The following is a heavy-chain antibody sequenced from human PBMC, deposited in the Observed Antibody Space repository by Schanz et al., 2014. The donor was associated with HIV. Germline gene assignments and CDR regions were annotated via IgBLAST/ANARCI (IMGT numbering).Heavy chain of an antibody. CDR3: ARDSTDYFDSSGYCDY. J-gene: IGHJ4*02. V-gene: IGHV3-33*01. CDR2: IWYDGSNK. D-gene: IGHD3-22*01. CDR1: GFTFSSYG. Sequence: QVQLVESGGGVVQPGRSLRLSCAASGFTFSSYGMHWVRQAPGKGLDWVAIIWYDGSNKYYGDSVKGRFTISRDNSKNTVYLQMNSLRAEDTAVYFCARDSTDYFDSSGYCDYWGQGTLVTVHS.